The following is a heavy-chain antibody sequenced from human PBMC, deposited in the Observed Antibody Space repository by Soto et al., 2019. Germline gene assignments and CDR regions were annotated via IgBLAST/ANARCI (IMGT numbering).Heavy chain of an antibody. V-gene: IGHV3-48*03. D-gene: IGHD4-4*01. CDR2: VSSSGSTR. J-gene: IGHJ4*02. CDR3: ATFPRSSKRGY. Sequence: VGSLRLSCAASGFTFSSYEMNWVRQGPGKGLEWISYVSSSGSTRYYADSVEGRFTISRDNAKNSLYLQMNSLRAEDTAVYYCATFPRSSKRGYWGQGTLVTVSP. CDR1: GFTFSSYE.